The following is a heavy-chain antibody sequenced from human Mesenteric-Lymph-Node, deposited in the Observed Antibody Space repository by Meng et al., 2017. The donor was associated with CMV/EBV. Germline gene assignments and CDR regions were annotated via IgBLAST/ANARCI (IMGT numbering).Heavy chain of an antibody. V-gene: IGHV4-31*03. CDR2: IYSNGNT. Sequence: SETLSLTCIVSGASISSGGYYWNWIRQHPGKGLEWIGYIYSNGNTYHIPSLTGRISISVDTSKNQFSLNLSSVTAADTAVYYCAGTQDRYCSDSRCFGGWFDPWGQGTLVTVSS. CDR3: AGTQDRYCSDSRCFGGWFDP. D-gene: IGHD2-2*01. CDR1: GASISSGGYY. J-gene: IGHJ5*02.